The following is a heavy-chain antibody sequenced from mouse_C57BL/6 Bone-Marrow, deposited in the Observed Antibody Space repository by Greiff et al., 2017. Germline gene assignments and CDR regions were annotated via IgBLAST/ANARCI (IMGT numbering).Heavy chain of an antibody. D-gene: IGHD3-2*02. V-gene: IGHV1-55*01. CDR3: ARGKLRLQAMDY. CDR2: IYPGSGST. CDR1: GYTFTSYW. Sequence: QVQLQQPGAELVKPGASVKMSCKASGYTFTSYWITWVKQRPGQGLEWLGDIYPGSGSTNYNEKFKSKATLTVDTSSSTAYMQLSSLTSEDSAVYYCARGKLRLQAMDYWGQGTSVTVSS. J-gene: IGHJ4*01.